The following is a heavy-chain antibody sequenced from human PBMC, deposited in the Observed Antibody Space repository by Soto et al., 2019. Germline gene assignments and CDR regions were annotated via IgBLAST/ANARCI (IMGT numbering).Heavy chain of an antibody. V-gene: IGHV3-30*18. CDR1: GFIFSSYG. Sequence: VQLVESGGGVVQPGRSLRLSCAASGFIFSSYGMHWVRQAPGKGLEWVAVISYEGSHTYYADSVKGRFTITRDNSKNTLYRQRNSLRPEDTAVYYCAKEVHCGGGSCSWSEGFDYWGQGTLLTVSS. J-gene: IGHJ4*02. CDR2: ISYEGSHT. CDR3: AKEVHCGGGSCSWSEGFDY. D-gene: IGHD2-15*01.